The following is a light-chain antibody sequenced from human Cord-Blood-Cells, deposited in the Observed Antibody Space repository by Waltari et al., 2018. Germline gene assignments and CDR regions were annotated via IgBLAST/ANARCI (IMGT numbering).Light chain of an antibody. V-gene: IGKV3-11*01. J-gene: IGKJ1*01. CDR1: QRVSSY. CDR2: DAS. Sequence: EIVLTQSPATLSLSPGERATLSCRASQRVSSYLAWYQQKPGQAPRLLNYDASNRATGIPARFSGSGSGTDVTLTISSLEPEDFAVYYCQQRSNWTWTFGQGPKVEIK. CDR3: QQRSNWTWT.